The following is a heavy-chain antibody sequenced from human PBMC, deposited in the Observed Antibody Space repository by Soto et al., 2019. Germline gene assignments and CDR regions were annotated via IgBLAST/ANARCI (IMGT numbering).Heavy chain of an antibody. CDR2: IYYSGST. CDR3: ARRYYDILTGYAIDAFDI. V-gene: IGHV4-59*08. D-gene: IGHD3-9*01. CDR1: GGSISSYY. Sequence: SETLSLTCTVSGGSISSYYWSWIRQPPGKGLEWIGYIYYSGSTNYNPSLKSRVTISVDTSNNQFSLKLSSVTAADTAVYYFARRYYDILTGYAIDAFDIWGQGTMVTFSS. J-gene: IGHJ3*02.